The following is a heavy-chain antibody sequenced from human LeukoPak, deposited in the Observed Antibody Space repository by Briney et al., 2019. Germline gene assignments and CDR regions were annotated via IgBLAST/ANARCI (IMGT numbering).Heavy chain of an antibody. Sequence: PSETLSLTCTVSGGSISSSSYYWGWIRQPPGKGLEWVGSIYYSGSTYSNPSLQSRVTISVDTSKNQFSLKLNSVTAADTAVYYCAGFYCSGGSCYQYYSYYYMDVWGKGTTVTVSS. CDR3: AGFYCSGGSCYQYYSYYYMDV. V-gene: IGHV4-39*01. J-gene: IGHJ6*03. CDR1: GGSISSSSYY. CDR2: IYYSGST. D-gene: IGHD2-15*01.